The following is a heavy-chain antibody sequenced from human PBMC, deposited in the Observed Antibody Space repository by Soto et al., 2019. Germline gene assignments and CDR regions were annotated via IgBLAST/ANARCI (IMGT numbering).Heavy chain of an antibody. Sequence: SETLSLTCAVYGGSFSGYYWSWIRQPPGKGLEWIGEINHSGSTNYNPSLKSRVTISVDTSKNQFSLKLSSVTAADTAVYYCASTGIAVAGTRPQAFSIWGQGTLVTVSS. CDR3: ASTGIAVAGTRPQAFSI. J-gene: IGHJ4*02. CDR1: GGSFSGYY. D-gene: IGHD6-19*01. V-gene: IGHV4-34*01. CDR2: INHSGST.